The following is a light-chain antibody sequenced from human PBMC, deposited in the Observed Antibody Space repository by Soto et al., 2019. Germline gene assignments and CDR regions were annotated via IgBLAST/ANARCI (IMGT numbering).Light chain of an antibody. CDR1: QSTSSY. J-gene: IGKJ1*01. CDR2: AAS. V-gene: IGKV1-39*01. CDR3: QQSYSTPRT. Sequence: DIQMTQSPSSLSASVGARVTITCRASQSTSSYLNWYQQKPGKAPKLLIYAASSLQSGVPSRFSGSGSGTDFTLTISSLQPEDFATYYCQQSYSTPRTFGHGTKVEIK.